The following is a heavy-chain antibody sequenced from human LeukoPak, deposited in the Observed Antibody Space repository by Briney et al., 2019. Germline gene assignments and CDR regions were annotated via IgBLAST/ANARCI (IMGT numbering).Heavy chain of an antibody. CDR1: RFTLSSDS. Sequence: PGGSLRLSSAAPRFTLSSDSINCVRQAPGKGLEWVSSISSTSSYIYYADSVKGRFTISRDNAKNSLFLHLNSLRGEARDAYTRLRNLVRHTSKVLVTTIDYWGQGTLVTVSS. D-gene: IGHD3-22*01. CDR3: LRNLVRHTSKVLVTTIDY. J-gene: IGHJ4*02. CDR2: ISSTSSYI. V-gene: IGHV3-21*03.